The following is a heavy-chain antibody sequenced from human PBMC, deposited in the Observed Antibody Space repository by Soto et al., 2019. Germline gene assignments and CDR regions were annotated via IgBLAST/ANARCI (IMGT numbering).Heavy chain of an antibody. CDR2: ISYDGSNK. CDR1: GFTFSSYG. V-gene: IGHV3-30*18. D-gene: IGHD3-10*01. Sequence: QVQLVESGGGVVQPGRSLRLSCAASGFTFSSYGMHWVRQAPGKGLEWVAVISYDGSNKYYADSVKGRFTISRDNSKNTLYLQMNSLRAEDTAVYYCAKDSVRYYCYYGMDVWGQGTTVTVSS. J-gene: IGHJ6*02. CDR3: AKDSVRYYCYYGMDV.